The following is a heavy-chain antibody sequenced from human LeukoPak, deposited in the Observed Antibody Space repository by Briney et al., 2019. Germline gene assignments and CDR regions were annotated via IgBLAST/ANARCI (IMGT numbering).Heavy chain of an antibody. V-gene: IGHV1-3*01. CDR2: INAGNGNT. CDR3: ARVQGIAAAGIGY. Sequence: ASVKVSCKASGYTFTSYGISWVRQAPGQGLEWMGWINAGNGNTKYSQKFQGRVTITRDTSASTAYMELSSLRSEDTAVYYCARVQGIAAAGIGYWGQGTLVTVSS. J-gene: IGHJ4*02. CDR1: GYTFTSYG. D-gene: IGHD6-13*01.